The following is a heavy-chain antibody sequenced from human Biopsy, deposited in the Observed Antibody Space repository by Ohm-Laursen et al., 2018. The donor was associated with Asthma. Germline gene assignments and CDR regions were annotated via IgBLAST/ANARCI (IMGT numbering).Heavy chain of an antibody. J-gene: IGHJ4*02. CDR1: GSTFRSYA. CDR2: GGSYYDGGLK. CDR3: ARDVMEWYLPAFDF. Sequence: SLSLSCAASGSTFRSYAMHWVRQAPGKGLEWVAVGGSYYDGGLKYYADSVNGRFTVSRDDSKNTLYLQMNSLRPDDTAVYYCARDVMEWYLPAFDFWGQGTLVTVSS. V-gene: IGHV3-30-3*01. D-gene: IGHD3-3*01.